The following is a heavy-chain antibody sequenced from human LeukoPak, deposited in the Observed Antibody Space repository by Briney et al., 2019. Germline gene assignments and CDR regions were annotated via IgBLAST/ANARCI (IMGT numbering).Heavy chain of an antibody. CDR1: GITFNSYT. Sequence: GGSLRLSCAASGITFNSYTMNWVRQAPGKGLEWVSSISSSSSYIYYADSVKGRFTISRDNAKNSLYLQMNSLRAEDTAVYYCARDKAMVRGVHPRFWFDPWGQGTLVTVSS. J-gene: IGHJ5*02. D-gene: IGHD3-10*01. V-gene: IGHV3-21*01. CDR3: ARDKAMVRGVHPRFWFDP. CDR2: ISSSSSYI.